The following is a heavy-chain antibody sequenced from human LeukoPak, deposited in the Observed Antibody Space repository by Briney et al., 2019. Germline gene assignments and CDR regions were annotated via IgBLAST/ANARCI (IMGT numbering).Heavy chain of an antibody. CDR3: ARHGGIVVVVAAGDAFDI. CDR1: GGSVSSGSYY. V-gene: IGHV4-61*01. Sequence: SETLSLTCTVSGGSVSSGSYYWSWIRQPPGKGLEWIGYIYYSGSTNYNPSLKSRVTISVDTSKNQFSLKLSSVTAADTAVYYCARHGGIVVVVAAGDAFDIWGQGTMVTVSS. CDR2: IYYSGST. D-gene: IGHD2-15*01. J-gene: IGHJ3*02.